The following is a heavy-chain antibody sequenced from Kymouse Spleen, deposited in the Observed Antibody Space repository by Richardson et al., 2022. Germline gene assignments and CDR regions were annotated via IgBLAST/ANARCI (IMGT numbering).Heavy chain of an antibody. V-gene: IGHV4-4*02. J-gene: IGHJ6*02. D-gene: IGHD3-10*01. Sequence: QVQLQESGPGLVKPSGTLSLTCAVSGGSISSSNWWSWVRQPPGKGLEWIGEIYHSGSTNYNPSLKSRVTISVDKSKNQFSLKLSSVTAADTAVYYCARDGLLWFGELLDYYYYGMDVWGQGTTVTVSS. CDR1: GGSISSSNW. CDR3: ARDGLLWFGELLDYYYYGMDV. CDR2: IYHSGST.